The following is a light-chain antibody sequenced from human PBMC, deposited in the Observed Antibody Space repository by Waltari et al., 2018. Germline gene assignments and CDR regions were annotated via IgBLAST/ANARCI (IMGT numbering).Light chain of an antibody. CDR1: NIASES. J-gene: IGLJ2*01. Sequence: SYVLAQPPSVSVAPGATARITCGGNNIASESVHWYAQKPGQAPVLVIYYDNDRPSGIPERFSGSSSGNTATLTISGVEAGDEADYYCQVWHSSSSQVVFGGGTELTVL. CDR2: YDN. CDR3: QVWHSSSSQVV. V-gene: IGLV3-21*04.